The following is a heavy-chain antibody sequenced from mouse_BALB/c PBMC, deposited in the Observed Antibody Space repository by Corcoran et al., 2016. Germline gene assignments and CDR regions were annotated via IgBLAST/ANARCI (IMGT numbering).Heavy chain of an antibody. CDR1: GYTFISYT. V-gene: IGHV1-4*02. J-gene: IGHJ4*01. CDR2: INPSSGYT. CDR3: ARVVYYYGSTYPSMDY. D-gene: IGHD1-1*01. Sequence: QVQLQQSAAELARPGASVKMSCKASGYTFISYTMHWVKQRPGQGLEWIGYINPSSGYTEHNQKFKDKTTLTADKSSSTAYMQLSSLTSEDSAVYYCARVVYYYGSTYPSMDYWGQGTSVTVSS.